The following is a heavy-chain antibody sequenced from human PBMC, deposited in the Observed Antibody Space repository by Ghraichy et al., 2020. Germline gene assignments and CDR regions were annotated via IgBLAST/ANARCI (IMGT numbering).Heavy chain of an antibody. CDR3: ARDFIIGPGYCSSTSCSPYYYYYGMDV. CDR2: IWYDGSNK. CDR1: GFTFSSYG. D-gene: IGHD2-2*01. V-gene: IGHV3-33*01. J-gene: IGHJ6*02. Sequence: GGSLRLSCAASGFTFSSYGMHWVRQAPGKGLEWVAVIWYDGSNKYYADSVKGRFTISRDNSKNTLYLQMNSLRAEDTAVYYCARDFIIGPGYCSSTSCSPYYYYYGMDVWGQGTTVTVSS.